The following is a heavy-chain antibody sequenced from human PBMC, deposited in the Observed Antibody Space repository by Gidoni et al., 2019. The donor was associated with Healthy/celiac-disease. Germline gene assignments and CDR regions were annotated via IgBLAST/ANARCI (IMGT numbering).Heavy chain of an antibody. CDR3: AKVSGSGSSHFDY. D-gene: IGHD3-10*01. V-gene: IGHV3-43*01. Sequence: EVQLVESGVVVVQPAGSLRPSCSASGSPFDDYTMHWVRQAPGKGLEWVSLISWDGGSTYYADSVKGRFTISRDNSKNSLYLQMNSLRTEDTALYYCAKVSGSGSSHFDYWGQGTLVTVSS. CDR1: GSPFDDYT. CDR2: ISWDGGST. J-gene: IGHJ4*02.